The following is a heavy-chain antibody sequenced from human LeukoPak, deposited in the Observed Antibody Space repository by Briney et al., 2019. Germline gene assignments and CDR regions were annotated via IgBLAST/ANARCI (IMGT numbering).Heavy chain of an antibody. D-gene: IGHD2-2*01. CDR3: ARAIIVVVLAAEIYYYGMDV. CDR1: GGSFSGYY. CDR2: INHSGST. Sequence: SETLSLTCAVYGGSFSGYYWSWIRQPPGKGLEWIGEINHSGSTNYNPSLKSRVTISVDTSKNQFSLKLSSVTAADTAVYYCARAIIVVVLAAEIYYYGMDVWGQGTTVTVSS. J-gene: IGHJ6*02. V-gene: IGHV4-34*01.